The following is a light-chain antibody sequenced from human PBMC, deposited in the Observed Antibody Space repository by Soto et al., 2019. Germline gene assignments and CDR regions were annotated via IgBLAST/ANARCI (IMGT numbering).Light chain of an antibody. CDR3: PSWDTGIHRV. J-gene: IGLJ2*01. V-gene: IGLV4-69*01. CDR2: LNSDGSH. Sequence: QLVLAQSPSASASLGASVKLTCTLSSGHSTYAIAWHQQQPEKGPRYLMKLNSDGSHTKGDGIPERFSGSSSGAERYLSISSLQSEDEADYYCPSWDTGIHRVFGGGTKVTVL. CDR1: SGHSTYA.